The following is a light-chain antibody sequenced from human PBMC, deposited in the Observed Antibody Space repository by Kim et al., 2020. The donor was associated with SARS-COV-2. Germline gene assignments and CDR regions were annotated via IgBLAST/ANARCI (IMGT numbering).Light chain of an antibody. Sequence: ASVGDRVTITCRASQGISNYLAWYQQKAGKVPNLLIYAASALQPGVPSRFSCSGSGTDFTLTITSLRPEDVAVYYCQQCKGAPWTFGQGTKVDIK. CDR3: QQCKGAPWT. V-gene: IGKV1-27*01. CDR2: AAS. CDR1: QGISNY. J-gene: IGKJ1*01.